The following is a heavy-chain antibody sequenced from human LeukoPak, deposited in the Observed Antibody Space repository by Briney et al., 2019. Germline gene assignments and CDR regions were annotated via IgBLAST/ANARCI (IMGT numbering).Heavy chain of an antibody. CDR1: GGSISSGDYY. CDR3: ATNNLHGGGFFDY. CDR2: IYYSGTT. V-gene: IGHV4-31*03. J-gene: IGHJ4*02. D-gene: IGHD1/OR15-1a*01. Sequence: SETLSLTCTVSGGSISSGDYYWSWIRQLPGKGLEWIAYIYYSGTTYYNPSLKSRLTISTETSNNQFSLNLSSVTAADTAVYYCATNNLHGGGFFDYWGQGTLVTVSS.